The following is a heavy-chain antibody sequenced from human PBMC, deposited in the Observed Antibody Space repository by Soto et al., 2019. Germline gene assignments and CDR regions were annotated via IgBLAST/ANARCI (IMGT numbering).Heavy chain of an antibody. CDR2: ISWNSGSI. V-gene: IGHV3-9*01. D-gene: IGHD1-26*01. CDR3: AKDKRSVVGAYADRGAFDI. J-gene: IGHJ3*02. CDR1: GFTFDDYA. Sequence: GGSLRLACAASGFTFDDYAMHGVRQAPGKGLEWVSGISWNSGSIGYADSVKGRFTISRDNAKNSLYLQMNSLRAEDTALYYCAKDKRSVVGAYADRGAFDIWGQGTMVTVSS.